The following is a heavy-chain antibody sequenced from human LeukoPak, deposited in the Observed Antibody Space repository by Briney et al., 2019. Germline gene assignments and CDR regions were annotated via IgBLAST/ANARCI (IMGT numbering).Heavy chain of an antibody. CDR1: GGSVSSTSYY. D-gene: IGHD2-2*01. Sequence: PSETLSLTCTVSGGSVSSTSYYWSWIRQPPGKGLEWIGEINHSGSTNYNPSLKSRVTISVDTSKNQFSLKLSSVTAADTAVYYCARGVGDIVVVPAANAFDIWGQGTMVTVSS. CDR2: INHSGST. J-gene: IGHJ3*02. V-gene: IGHV4-39*07. CDR3: ARGVGDIVVVPAANAFDI.